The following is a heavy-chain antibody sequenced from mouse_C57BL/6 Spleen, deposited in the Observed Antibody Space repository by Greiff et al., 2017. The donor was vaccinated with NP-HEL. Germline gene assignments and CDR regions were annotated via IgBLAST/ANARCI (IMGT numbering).Heavy chain of an antibody. J-gene: IGHJ2*01. D-gene: IGHD1-1*01. V-gene: IGHV1-15*01. CDR2: IDPETGGT. CDR3: TPITTVVAGFDY. Sequence: QVQLQQSGAELVRPGASVTLSCKASGYTFTDYEMHWVKQTPVHGLEWIGAIDPETGGTASNQKFKGKAILTADKSSSTAYMELRSLTSEDSAVYYCTPITTVVAGFDYWGQGTTLTVSS. CDR1: GYTFTDYE.